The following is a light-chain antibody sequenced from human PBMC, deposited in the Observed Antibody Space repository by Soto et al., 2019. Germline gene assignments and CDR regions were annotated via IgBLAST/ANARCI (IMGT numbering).Light chain of an antibody. J-gene: IGKJ3*01. CDR2: GAS. V-gene: IGKV3-15*01. CDR3: QQYNNWPLFS. Sequence: EIVMTQSPATLSVSPGERATLSCRASQSVGSNLAWSQQQPGQAPRLLIYGASTRATDIPARFSGSGPGTEFTLTISRVQSEDCAVYSCQQYNNWPLFSFGPGTKVDIK. CDR1: QSVGSN.